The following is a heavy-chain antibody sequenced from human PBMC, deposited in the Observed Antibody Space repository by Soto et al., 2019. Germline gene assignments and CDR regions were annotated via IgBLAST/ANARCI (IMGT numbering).Heavy chain of an antibody. CDR3: AKEDVGGYYYSGL. V-gene: IGHV3-23*01. CDR1: GFTFSNYV. CDR2: ISNSGGST. Sequence: GGSLRLSCAASGFTFSNYVMSWVRQAPGKGLEWVSSISNSGGSTYYADSVKGRFTISRDNSKNTLYLQMNSLRAEDTAVYYCAKEDVGGYYYSGLWGRGTLVTV. J-gene: IGHJ4*02. D-gene: IGHD1-26*01.